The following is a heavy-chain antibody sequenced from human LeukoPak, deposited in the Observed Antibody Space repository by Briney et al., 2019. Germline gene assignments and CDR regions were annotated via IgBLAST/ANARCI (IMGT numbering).Heavy chain of an antibody. CDR2: IDTNTGNP. V-gene: IGHV7-4-1*02. CDR1: GYTFTTYS. Sequence: GASVKVSCKASGYTFTTYSMNCVRQAPGQGLEWMGWIDTNTGNPTYAQGFTGRFVFSLDTSVSTAYLQISSLEAEDTAFYYCTRDQRQISFDYWGQGTLVTLSS. CDR3: TRDQRQISFDY. D-gene: IGHD3-3*01. J-gene: IGHJ4*02.